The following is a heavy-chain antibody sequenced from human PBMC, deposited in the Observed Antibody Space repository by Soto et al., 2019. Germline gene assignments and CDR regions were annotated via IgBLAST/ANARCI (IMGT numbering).Heavy chain of an antibody. CDR3: ARAPPDDYYGMDV. CDR1: GFTFSSYS. CDR2: ISSSSSYI. V-gene: IGHV3-21*01. J-gene: IGHJ6*02. Sequence: EVQLVESGGGLVKPGGSLRLSCAASGFTFSSYSMNWVRQAPGKGLEWVSSISSSSSYIYYADSVKGRFTISRDNAKNSLYLQMNSLRAEGTAVYYCARAPPDDYYGMDVWGQGTTVTVSS.